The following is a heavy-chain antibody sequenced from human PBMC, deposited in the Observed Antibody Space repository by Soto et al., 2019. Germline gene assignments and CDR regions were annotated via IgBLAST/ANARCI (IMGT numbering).Heavy chain of an antibody. Sequence: PGESLKISCQGSGYSFTTYWINWVRQIPGKGLEWMGRIDPSDSYTNYSPSFQGHVTMSVDKSINTAYLQWGSLKASDTAIYYCARLISTYIPLAGPGEFDYWGQGTLVTAPQ. CDR1: GYSFTTYW. J-gene: IGHJ4*02. V-gene: IGHV5-10-1*01. CDR3: ARLISTYIPLAGPGEFDY. CDR2: IDPSDSYT. D-gene: IGHD6-19*01.